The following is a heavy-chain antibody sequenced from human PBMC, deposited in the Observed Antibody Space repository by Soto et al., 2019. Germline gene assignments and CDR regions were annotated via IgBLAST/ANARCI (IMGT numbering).Heavy chain of an antibody. J-gene: IGHJ4*02. Sequence: GGSLRLSCAASGFTFSSYAMSWVRQAPGKGLEWVSAISGSGGSTYYADSVKGRFTISRDNSKNTLYLQMNSLRAEDTVVYYCAKGPRGHYSNYAAYFDYWGQGTLVTVSS. CDR1: GFTFSSYA. CDR2: ISGSGGST. CDR3: AKGPRGHYSNYAAYFDY. D-gene: IGHD4-4*01. V-gene: IGHV3-23*01.